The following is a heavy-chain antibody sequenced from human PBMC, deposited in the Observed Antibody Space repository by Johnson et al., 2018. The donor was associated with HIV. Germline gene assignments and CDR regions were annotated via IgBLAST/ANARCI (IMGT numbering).Heavy chain of an antibody. J-gene: IGHJ3*02. CDR3: AKSNSLGGAGYQPHDAFDI. D-gene: IGHD3-9*01. Sequence: QVQLVESGGGVVQPGGSLRLSCAASGFTFSSYGMHWVRQAPGKGLEWVAFRRYDGSNKYYADAVKGRVTIPRDNSKNKLYLQMNSLRAEDTAVYYCAKSNSLGGAGYQPHDAFDIWGQGTMVTVSS. CDR2: RRYDGSNK. CDR1: GFTFSSYG. V-gene: IGHV3-30*02.